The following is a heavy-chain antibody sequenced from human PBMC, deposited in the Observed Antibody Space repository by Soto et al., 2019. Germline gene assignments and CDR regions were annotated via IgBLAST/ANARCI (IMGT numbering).Heavy chain of an antibody. CDR1: GDSISSSY. CDR2: IYYSGST. Sequence: PSETLSLTSTVSGDSISSSYWSWIRQSPGKGLEWIGYIYYSGSTNYNASLKSRVTISVDTSKNQFSLKLSSVTAADTAVYYCARAPGDILTGYEDYYYYYGMDVWGQGTTVTVSS. V-gene: IGHV4-59*01. D-gene: IGHD3-9*01. CDR3: ARAPGDILTGYEDYYYYYGMDV. J-gene: IGHJ6*02.